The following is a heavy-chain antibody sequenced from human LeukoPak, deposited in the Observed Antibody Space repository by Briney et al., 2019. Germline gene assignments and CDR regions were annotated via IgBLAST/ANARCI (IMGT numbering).Heavy chain of an antibody. CDR3: ARSYDSSGYVYYYYYYMDV. V-gene: IGHV1-18*01. D-gene: IGHD3-22*01. J-gene: IGHJ6*03. CDR1: GYTFTSCG. CDR2: ISAYNGNT. Sequence: ASVKVSCKASGYTFTSCGISWVRQAPGQGLEWMGWISAYNGNTNYAQKLQGRVTMTTDTSTSTAYMELRSLRSDDTAVYYCARSYDSSGYVYYYYYYMDVWGKGTTVTVSS.